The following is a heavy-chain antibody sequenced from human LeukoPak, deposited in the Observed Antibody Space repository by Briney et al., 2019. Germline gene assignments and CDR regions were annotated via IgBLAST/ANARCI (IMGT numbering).Heavy chain of an antibody. CDR2: INHSGST. Sequence: NPSESLSLTCAVYGGSFSGYYWSWIHQPPGKGLEWIGEINHSGSTNYNPSLKSRVTISVDTSKNQFSLKLSSVTAADTAVYYCARRVLTGYPYYYYYMDVWGKGATVTISS. J-gene: IGHJ6*03. CDR1: GGSFSGYY. D-gene: IGHD3-9*01. CDR3: ARRVLTGYPYYYYYMDV. V-gene: IGHV4-34*01.